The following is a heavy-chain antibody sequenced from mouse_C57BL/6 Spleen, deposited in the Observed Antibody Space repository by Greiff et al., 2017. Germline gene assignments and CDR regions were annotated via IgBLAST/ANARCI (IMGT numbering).Heavy chain of an antibody. CDR2: IDPSDSYT. J-gene: IGHJ2*01. CDR1: GYTFTSYW. D-gene: IGHD3-2*02. Sequence: VQLQQPGAELVMPGASVKLSCKASGYTFTSYWMHWVKQRPGQGLEWIGEIDPSDSYTNYNQKFKGKSTLTVDKSSSTAYMQLSSLTSEDSAVYYCARAAQAPMDYWGQGTTLTVSS. CDR3: ARAAQAPMDY. V-gene: IGHV1-69*01.